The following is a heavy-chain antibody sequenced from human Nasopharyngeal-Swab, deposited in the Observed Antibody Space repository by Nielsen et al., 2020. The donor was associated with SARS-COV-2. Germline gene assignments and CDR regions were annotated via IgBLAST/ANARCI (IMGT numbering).Heavy chain of an antibody. V-gene: IGHV3-48*04. CDR3: ARDGGIAVAGTDY. CDR2: ISGSGSTI. J-gene: IGHJ4*02. CDR1: GFTFSSYA. Sequence: GESLKISCAASGFTFSSYAMSWVRQAPGKGLEWVSAISGSGSTIYYADSVKGRFTISRDNAKNSLYLQMNSLRAEDTAVYYCARDGGIAVAGTDYWGQGTLVTVSS. D-gene: IGHD6-19*01.